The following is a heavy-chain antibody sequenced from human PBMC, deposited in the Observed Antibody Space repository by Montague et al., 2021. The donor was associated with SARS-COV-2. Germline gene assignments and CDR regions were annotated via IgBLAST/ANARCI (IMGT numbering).Heavy chain of an antibody. D-gene: IGHD2-2*01. Sequence: SESLSLTCTVSGGSISSSSYYWGWIRQPPGKGLEWIGSIYYSGSTYYNPSLKSRVTISVDTSKNQFSLKLSSVTAADTAVYYCARRRSQDIVAVPAAPPVCLYYYYMDVWGQGTTVTVSS. CDR1: GGSISSSSYY. CDR2: IYYSGST. V-gene: IGHV4-39*01. CDR3: ARRRSQDIVAVPAAPPVCLYYYYMDV. J-gene: IGHJ6*03.